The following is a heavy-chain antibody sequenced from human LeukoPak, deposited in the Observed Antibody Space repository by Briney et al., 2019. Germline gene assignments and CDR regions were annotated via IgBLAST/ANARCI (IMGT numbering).Heavy chain of an antibody. Sequence: SVKVSFKASGGTFSSYAISWVRQAPGQGLEWMGGIIPIFGTANYAQKFQGRVTITTDESTSTAYMELSSLRSEDTAVYYCVLEMATIQDYWGQGTLVTVSS. CDR2: IIPIFGTA. J-gene: IGHJ4*02. CDR1: GGTFSSYA. D-gene: IGHD5-24*01. CDR3: VLEMATIQDY. V-gene: IGHV1-69*05.